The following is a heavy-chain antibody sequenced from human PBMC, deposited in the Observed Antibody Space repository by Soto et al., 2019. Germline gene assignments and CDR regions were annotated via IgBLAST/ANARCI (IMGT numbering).Heavy chain of an antibody. CDR3: ASSTAMVPFFDY. D-gene: IGHD5-18*01. V-gene: IGHV4-39*01. J-gene: IGHJ4*02. CDR2: IYYSGST. CDR1: GVSISSSSYY. Sequence: PSETLSLTCTVSGVSISSSSYYWGWIRQPPGKGLEWIGSIYYSGSTYYNPSLKSRVTISVDTSKNQFSLKLSSVTAADTAVYYCASSTAMVPFFDYWGQGTLVTVSS.